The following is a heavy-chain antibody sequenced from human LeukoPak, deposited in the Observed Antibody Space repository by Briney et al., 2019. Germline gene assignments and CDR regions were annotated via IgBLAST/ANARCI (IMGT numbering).Heavy chain of an antibody. J-gene: IGHJ5*02. CDR2: FDPEDGET. CDR3: ATAAYCSSTGCYVPRWFDP. D-gene: IGHD2-2*01. Sequence: ASVKVSCKVSGYTLTELSMHWVRQAPGKGLEWMGGFDPEDGETIYAQKFQGRVTMTEDTSTDTAYMELSSLRSEDTAVYYCATAAYCSSTGCYVPRWFDPWGQGTLVTVSS. CDR1: GYTLTELS. V-gene: IGHV1-24*01.